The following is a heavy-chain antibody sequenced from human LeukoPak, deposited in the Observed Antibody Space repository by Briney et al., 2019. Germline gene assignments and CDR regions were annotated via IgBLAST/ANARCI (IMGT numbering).Heavy chain of an antibody. CDR1: GFTLRSSA. V-gene: IGHV3-23*01. CDR3: ARELYGNPSGY. J-gene: IGHJ4*02. Sequence: GGSLRLSCAASGFTLRSSAMSWVRQAPGKGLEWVSAISGDGGTISYAASVRGRFTISRDNAKNTLFLQMSSLRAGDTALYYCARELYGNPSGYWGQGTRVTVSS. D-gene: IGHD2-8*01. CDR2: ISGDGGTI.